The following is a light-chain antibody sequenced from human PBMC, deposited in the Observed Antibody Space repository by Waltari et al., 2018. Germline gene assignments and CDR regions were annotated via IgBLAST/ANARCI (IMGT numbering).Light chain of an antibody. Sequence: QAAPTQPPSVSGSPGKSVTISCTGTSSDIGYYNAVSWYQQHPGKAPKLMIYEVSKRPSGVSDRFSGSKSGNTASLTISGLQAEDEADYYCSSYAGSNTLLFGGGTRLTVL. J-gene: IGLJ2*01. CDR1: SSDIGYYNA. CDR2: EVS. V-gene: IGLV2-11*01. CDR3: SSYAGSNTLL.